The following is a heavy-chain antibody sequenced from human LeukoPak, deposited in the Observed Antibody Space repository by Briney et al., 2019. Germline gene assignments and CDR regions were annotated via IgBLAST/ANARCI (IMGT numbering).Heavy chain of an antibody. D-gene: IGHD3-22*01. CDR3: ARADMSSDYAPNDY. Sequence: ASVKVSCKASGYTFTAIYIHWVRQTPGQGLEWMGWINPNSGGTNYAQRFQGRVTMTRDTSISTAYMELSRLRSDDTAVYYCARADMSSDYAPNDYWGQGTLVTVSS. CDR2: INPNSGGT. V-gene: IGHV1-2*02. CDR1: GYTFTAIY. J-gene: IGHJ4*02.